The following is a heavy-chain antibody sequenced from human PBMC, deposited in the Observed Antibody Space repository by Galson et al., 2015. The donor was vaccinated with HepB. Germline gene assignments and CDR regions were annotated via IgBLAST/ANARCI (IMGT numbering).Heavy chain of an antibody. CDR1: GFTFSSYW. CDR3: ARVCRYYYGSGSYYPNRDAFDI. V-gene: IGHV3-7*03. CDR2: IKQDGSEK. Sequence: SLRLSCAASGFTFSSYWMSWVRQAPGKGLEWVANIKQDGSEKYYVDSVKGRFTISRDNAKNSLYLQMNSLRAEDTAVYYCARVCRYYYGSGSYYPNRDAFDIWGQGTMVTVSS. D-gene: IGHD3-10*01. J-gene: IGHJ3*02.